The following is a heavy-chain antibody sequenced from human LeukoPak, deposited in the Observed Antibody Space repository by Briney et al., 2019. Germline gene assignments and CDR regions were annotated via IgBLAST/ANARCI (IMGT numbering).Heavy chain of an antibody. J-gene: IGHJ5*02. CDR1: GGTFSSYA. CDR3: ARGPPVPYYYDSSGYPAGSNWFDP. V-gene: IGHV1-69*04. CDR2: IIPILGIA. Sequence: ASVKVSCKASGGTFSSYAISWVRQAPGQGLEWMGRIIPILGIANYAQKFQGRVTITADNSTSTAYMELSSLRSEDTAVYYCARGPPVPYYYDSSGYPAGSNWFDPWGQGTLVTVSS. D-gene: IGHD3-22*01.